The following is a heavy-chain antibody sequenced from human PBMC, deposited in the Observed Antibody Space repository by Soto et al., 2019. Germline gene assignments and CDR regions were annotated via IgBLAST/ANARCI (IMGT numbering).Heavy chain of an antibody. J-gene: IGHJ6*02. CDR1: GYTFTRNG. D-gene: IGHD6-19*01. CDR3: ARDGIAVADDSYYGLVV. Sequence: ASVKVSCKAFGYTFTRNGISWVRQAPGQGLEWMGWISVYNGNTNYAQKFQGRVTMTTDTSTSTAYMELRSLRSDDTAVYYCARDGIAVADDSYYGLVVWGQGTTVTVSS. V-gene: IGHV1-18*01. CDR2: ISVYNGNT.